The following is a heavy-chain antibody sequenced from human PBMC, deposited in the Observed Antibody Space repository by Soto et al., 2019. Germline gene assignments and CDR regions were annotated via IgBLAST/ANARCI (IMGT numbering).Heavy chain of an antibody. D-gene: IGHD1-1*01. J-gene: IGHJ4*02. Sequence: QVHLVQSGAEVKKPGASVKVSCKASGYTFTSYGITWVRQAPGQGLEWMGWISAHNGNTDYAQKLQGRVIVTRDTSTSTAYMVLRGLRSDATAVYYCARGRYGDYWGQGALVTVSS. V-gene: IGHV1-18*01. CDR3: ARGRYGDY. CDR2: ISAHNGNT. CDR1: GYTFTSYG.